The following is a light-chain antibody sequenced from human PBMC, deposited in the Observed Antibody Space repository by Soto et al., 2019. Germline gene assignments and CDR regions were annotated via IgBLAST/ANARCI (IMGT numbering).Light chain of an antibody. CDR3: QQRSNWPPT. CDR1: QSVRNNY. Sequence: EIVLTQSPDTLSVSPGERATLSCRASQSVRNNYLAWYQQKPGQAPRLLIYGASNRATGIPARFSGSGSGTDFTLTISSLEPEDFAVYYCQQRSNWPPTFGGGTKVDIK. V-gene: IGKV3-11*01. CDR2: GAS. J-gene: IGKJ4*01.